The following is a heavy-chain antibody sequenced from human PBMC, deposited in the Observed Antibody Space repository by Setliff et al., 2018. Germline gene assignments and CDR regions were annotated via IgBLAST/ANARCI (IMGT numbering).Heavy chain of an antibody. J-gene: IGHJ4*02. CDR1: GFTFCDAW. CDR3: ARDGCRVGIFYCFDY. D-gene: IGHD2-15*01. Sequence: GGSLRLSCAASGFTFCDAWMNWVRQAPGKGLEWVSYISNSSSYIYYADSVKGRFTISRDNAKNSLYLQMNSLRAEDTAVYYCARDGCRVGIFYCFDYWGQGTLVTVSS. CDR2: ISNSSSYI. V-gene: IGHV3-21*05.